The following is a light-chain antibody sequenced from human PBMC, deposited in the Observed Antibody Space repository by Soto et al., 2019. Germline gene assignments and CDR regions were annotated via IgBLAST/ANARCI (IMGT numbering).Light chain of an antibody. CDR3: QRYGSSPLT. CDR1: QSVSFSY. CDR2: GAS. J-gene: IGKJ4*01. V-gene: IGKV3-20*01. Sequence: EIVLTQSPGTLSLSPGDGATLSCRASQSVSFSYLAWYQQKPGQAPRLLIYGASSRATGIPDRFSGSESGTDFTLTISRLEPEDFAVYYCQRYGSSPLTFGGGTQVEI.